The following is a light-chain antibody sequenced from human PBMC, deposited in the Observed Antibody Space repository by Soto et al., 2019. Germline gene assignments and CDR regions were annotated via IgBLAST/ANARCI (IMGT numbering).Light chain of an antibody. Sequence: EVVLTQSPGTLSLSPGGRATLSCRASQTIKDNYLAWYQHRPGQAPRLLIYGSSHRATGIPDRFSGSGSGTDFSLTISRLEPEDFAVYYCHQYGSSPPYTFGQGTKLEI. CDR1: QTIKDNY. J-gene: IGKJ2*01. CDR3: HQYGSSPPYT. CDR2: GSS. V-gene: IGKV3-20*01.